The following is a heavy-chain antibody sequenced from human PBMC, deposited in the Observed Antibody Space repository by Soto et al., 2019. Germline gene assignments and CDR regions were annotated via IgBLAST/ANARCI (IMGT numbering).Heavy chain of an antibody. CDR1: GFTFSNYA. CDR2: ISDSGGST. V-gene: IGHV3-23*01. Sequence: EVQLLESGGGLVQRGGSLRLSCAASGFTFSNYAMSWVRQAPGKGLEWVSLISDSGGSTYYAGSGKGRFTISRDKSKNTLYLQMNSLRAEDTAVYYCAKCPAWGGGCERLDYWGQGALVTVSS. J-gene: IGHJ4*02. CDR3: AKCPAWGGGCERLDY. D-gene: IGHD2-15*01.